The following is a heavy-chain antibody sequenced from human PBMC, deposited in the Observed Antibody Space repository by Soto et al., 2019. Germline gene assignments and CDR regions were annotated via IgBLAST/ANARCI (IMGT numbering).Heavy chain of an antibody. CDR3: ARFQYSSGWYLDY. V-gene: IGHV1-2*04. J-gene: IGHJ4*02. D-gene: IGHD6-19*01. CDR1: GYTFTVYY. CDR2: INPNTGDT. Sequence: ASVKVSCKASGYTFTVYYIHWVRQAPGQGLEWMGWINPNTGDTNYAQKFQGWVTMTRDTSISTACMELSRLRSDDTAVYYCARFQYSSGWYLDYWGQGTPVTVSS.